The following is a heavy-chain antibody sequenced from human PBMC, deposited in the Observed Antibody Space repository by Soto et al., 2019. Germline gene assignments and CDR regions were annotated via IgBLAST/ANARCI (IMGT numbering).Heavy chain of an antibody. CDR3: ARGSSGWTTLAWYFDL. V-gene: IGHV3-30-3*01. CDR2: ISYDGSNK. Sequence: VQLVESGGGVVQPGRSLRLSCAASGFTFSSYAMHWVRQAPGKGLEWVAVISYDGSNKYYADSVKGRFTISRDNSKNTLYLQMNSLRAEDTAVYYCARGSSGWTTLAWYFDLWGRGTLVTVSS. CDR1: GFTFSSYA. J-gene: IGHJ2*01. D-gene: IGHD6-19*01.